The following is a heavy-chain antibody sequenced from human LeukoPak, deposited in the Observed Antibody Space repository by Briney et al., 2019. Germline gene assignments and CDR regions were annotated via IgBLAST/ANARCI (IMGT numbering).Heavy chain of an antibody. CDR3: ARTANYYDSSGYDAFDI. Sequence: TGGSLRLSCAASGFTFSSYEMNWVRQAPGKGLEWVSYISSSDSTIYYADSVKGRFTISRDNAKNSLYLQMNSLRAEDTAVYYCARTANYYDSSGYDAFDIWGQGTMVTVSS. V-gene: IGHV3-48*03. CDR2: ISSSDSTI. J-gene: IGHJ3*02. D-gene: IGHD3-22*01. CDR1: GFTFSSYE.